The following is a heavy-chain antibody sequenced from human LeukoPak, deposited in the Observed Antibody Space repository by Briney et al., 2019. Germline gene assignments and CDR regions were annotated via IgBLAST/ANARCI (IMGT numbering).Heavy chain of an antibody. CDR3: ARGPASGSNFAWFDT. D-gene: IGHD3-10*01. CDR1: GGSLSNYY. Sequence: PSETLSLTCAVYGGSLSNYYWSWVRQPPGKGLEWIGEINHSGSTYYNPSLKSRVTISVDTYKNQLSLKLTSVTAADTAVYYCARGPASGSNFAWFDTWGQGTLVTVSS. V-gene: IGHV4-34*01. J-gene: IGHJ5*02. CDR2: INHSGST.